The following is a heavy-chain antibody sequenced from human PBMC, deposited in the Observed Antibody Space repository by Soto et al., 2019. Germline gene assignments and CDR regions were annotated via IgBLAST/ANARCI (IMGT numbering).Heavy chain of an antibody. V-gene: IGHV3-33*01. D-gene: IGHD6-6*01. CDR2: LWYDGSNK. J-gene: IGHJ4*02. CDR1: GFTFSSYG. CDR3: ARDRPLDY. Sequence: QVQLVESGGGVVQPGRSLRLSCAASGFTFSSYGMHWVRQAPGKGLEWVAVLWYDGSNKYYADSVKGRFTISRDNSKNTLYLQMNSPRAEDTAVYYCARDRPLDYWGQGTLVTVSS.